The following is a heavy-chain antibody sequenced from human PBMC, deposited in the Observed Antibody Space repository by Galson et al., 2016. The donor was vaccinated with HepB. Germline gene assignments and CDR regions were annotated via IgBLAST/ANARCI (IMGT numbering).Heavy chain of an antibody. J-gene: IGHJ6*02. CDR2: IDPNDSYA. CDR3: ARHYYDILTGYYTLRGLDV. D-gene: IGHD3-9*01. CDR1: GYSFTSYW. Sequence: QSGAEVKKPGESLRTSCKGSGYSFTSYWISWVRQMPGKGLEWVGRIDPNDSYASYSPSFQGHVTISADKSINTAYLQWSSLKASDTAMYYCARHYYDILTGYYTLRGLDVWGQGTTVTVSS. V-gene: IGHV5-10-1*01.